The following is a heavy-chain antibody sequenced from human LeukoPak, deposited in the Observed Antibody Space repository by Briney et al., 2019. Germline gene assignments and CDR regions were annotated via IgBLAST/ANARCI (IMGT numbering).Heavy chain of an antibody. V-gene: IGHV4-39*01. CDR3: ARFYCGGDCYSGYFNY. D-gene: IGHD2-21*02. CDR2: IYYSGST. Sequence: SETLSLTCTVSGGSISSICYYWGWIRQPPGKGLEWIGYIYYSGSTYYNPSLKSRVTISVDTSKNQFSLKLSSVTAADTAVYYCARFYCGGDCYSGYFNYWGRGTLVTVSS. J-gene: IGHJ4*02. CDR1: GGSISSICYY.